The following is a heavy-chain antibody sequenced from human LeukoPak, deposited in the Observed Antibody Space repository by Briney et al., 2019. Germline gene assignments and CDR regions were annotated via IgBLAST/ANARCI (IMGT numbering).Heavy chain of an antibody. CDR1: AYAFTFYG. CDR3: AREAPSQSDWFDP. J-gene: IGHJ5*02. CDR2: SSVYNRNT. Sequence: AAGKLCCKSSAYAFTFYGISWVRQPPGPGNGLMGWSSVYNRNTNDAQKLQGRVTMTTDTSTSTAYMELRSLGSDVTAVYYCAREAPSQSDWFDPWGQGTLVTVSS. V-gene: IGHV1-18*01.